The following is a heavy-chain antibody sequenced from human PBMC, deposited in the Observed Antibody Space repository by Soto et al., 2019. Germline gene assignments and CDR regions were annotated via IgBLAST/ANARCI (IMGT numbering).Heavy chain of an antibody. V-gene: IGHV4-34*01. D-gene: IGHD2-8*02. CDR1: GGSFSGYY. Sequence: SETLSLTCAVEGGSFSGYYWTWISQPPGTGLEWIGEINHSGSTNYNPSLKSRVTISVDTSKNQFSLKLTSVTAADTAVYYCARDKITGLFDYWGQGTLVTVSS. J-gene: IGHJ4*02. CDR3: ARDKITGLFDY. CDR2: INHSGST.